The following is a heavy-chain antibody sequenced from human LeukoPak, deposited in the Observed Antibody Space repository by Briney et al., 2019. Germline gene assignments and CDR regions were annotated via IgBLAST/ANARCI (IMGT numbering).Heavy chain of an antibody. D-gene: IGHD7-27*01. CDR1: GYTFTGYY. CDR3: ARDLSSTSNWELDY. CDR2: INPNSGDT. V-gene: IGHV1-2*06. J-gene: IGHJ4*02. Sequence: ASVKVSCKASGYTFTGYYMHWVRQAPGQGLEWMGRINPNSGDTEYAQTFQGRVSMTKETSISTAYMDLSRLRSDDTAVYYCARDLSSTSNWELDYWGQGTLVTVSS.